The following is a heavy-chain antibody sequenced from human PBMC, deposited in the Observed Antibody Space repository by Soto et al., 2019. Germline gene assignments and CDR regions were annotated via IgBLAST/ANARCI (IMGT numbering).Heavy chain of an antibody. CDR3: ASTPVVAATTTFDY. Sequence: PSETLSLTCTVSGGSISSYYWSWIRQPPGKGLEWIGYIYYSGSTNYNPSLNSRVTISVDTSKNQFSLKLSSVTAADTAVYYCASTPVVAATTTFDYWGQGTLVTVSS. D-gene: IGHD2-15*01. CDR1: GGSISSYY. CDR2: IYYSGST. V-gene: IGHV4-59*01. J-gene: IGHJ4*02.